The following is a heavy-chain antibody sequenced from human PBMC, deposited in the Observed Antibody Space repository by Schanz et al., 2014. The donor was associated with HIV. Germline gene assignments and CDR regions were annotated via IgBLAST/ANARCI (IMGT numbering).Heavy chain of an antibody. CDR3: ARGFYDSSDSGYLYGMGL. Sequence: QVQLVQSGAEVKKPGASVKVSCKASGYTFTTYYMHWVRQAPGQGLEWMGIINPSGGSTSYAQKFQGRVTMTRDTSTSTVYMQLSSLRSEDTAVYYCARGFYDSSDSGYLYGMGLWGQGTTVTVSS. V-gene: IGHV1-46*01. D-gene: IGHD3-22*01. CDR1: GYTFTTYY. J-gene: IGHJ6*02. CDR2: INPSGGST.